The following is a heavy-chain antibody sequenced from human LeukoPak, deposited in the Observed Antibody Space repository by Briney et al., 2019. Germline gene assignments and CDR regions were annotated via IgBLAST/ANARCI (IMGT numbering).Heavy chain of an antibody. Sequence: GSSVKVSCKASGGTFSNYAINWVRQAPGQGLEWMGGLIPIFGTPNYAQKFQGRVTVTADESTTTAYMELSSLRSEDTAVYYCARDPITGLDYWGQGTLVTVSS. CDR2: LIPIFGTP. V-gene: IGHV1-69*01. CDR1: GGTFSNYA. CDR3: ARDPITGLDY. D-gene: IGHD1-14*01. J-gene: IGHJ4*02.